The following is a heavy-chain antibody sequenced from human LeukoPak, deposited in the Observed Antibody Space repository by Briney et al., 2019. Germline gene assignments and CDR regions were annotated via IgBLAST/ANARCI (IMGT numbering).Heavy chain of an antibody. CDR3: ARGPIIDIAIVPAADEYYYMDV. CDR2: ISAYNGNT. V-gene: IGHV1-18*01. Sequence: ASVKVSCKASGYTFTSYGISWVRQAPGQGLEWMGWISAYNGNTNYAQKLQGRVTMTTDTSTSTAYMELRGLRSDDTAVYYCARGPIIDIAIVPAADEYYYMDVWGKGTTVTVSS. J-gene: IGHJ6*03. CDR1: GYTFTSYG. D-gene: IGHD2-2*01.